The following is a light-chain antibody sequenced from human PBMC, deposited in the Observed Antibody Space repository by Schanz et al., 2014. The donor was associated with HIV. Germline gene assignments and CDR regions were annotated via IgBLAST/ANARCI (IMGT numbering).Light chain of an antibody. CDR2: EVT. CDR1: SNDIGAYRY. J-gene: IGLJ3*02. CDR3: SSYAATSNVL. Sequence: QSALTQPPSASGSPGQSVTISCTGTSNDIGAYRYVSWYQHHPGRAPRLLIYEVTKRPSGVPGRFSGSKSGNTASLTVSGLQVDDEADYYCSSYAATSNVLFGGGTKLTVL. V-gene: IGLV2-8*01.